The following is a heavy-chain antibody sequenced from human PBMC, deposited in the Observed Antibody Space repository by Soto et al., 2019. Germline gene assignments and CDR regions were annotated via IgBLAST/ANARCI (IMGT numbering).Heavy chain of an antibody. J-gene: IGHJ4*02. CDR1: GGTFSSYA. Sequence: GASVKVSCKASGGTFSSYAISWVRQAPGQGLEWMGGIIPIFGTANYAQKFQGRVTITADESTSTAYMELSSLRSEDTAVYYCSFYYYDSSGYYTFDYWGQGTLVTVSS. CDR3: SFYYYDSSGYYTFDY. CDR2: IIPIFGTA. D-gene: IGHD3-22*01. V-gene: IGHV1-69*13.